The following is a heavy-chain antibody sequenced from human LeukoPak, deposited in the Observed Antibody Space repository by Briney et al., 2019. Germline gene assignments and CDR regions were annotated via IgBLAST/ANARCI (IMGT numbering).Heavy chain of an antibody. Sequence: GASVKVSCKASGYTFTSYGISWVRQAPGQGLEWMGWISAYNGNTNYAQKPQGRVTMTTDTSTSTAYMELRSLRSDDTAVYYCARDTRMVLRYFDWFHYYFDYWGQGTLVTVSS. CDR1: GYTFTSYG. CDR3: ARDTRMVLRYFDWFHYYFDY. CDR2: ISAYNGNT. V-gene: IGHV1-18*01. D-gene: IGHD3-9*01. J-gene: IGHJ4*02.